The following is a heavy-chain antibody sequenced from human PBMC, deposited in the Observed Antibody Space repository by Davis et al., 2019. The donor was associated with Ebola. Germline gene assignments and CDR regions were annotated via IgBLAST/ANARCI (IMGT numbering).Heavy chain of an antibody. D-gene: IGHD6-6*01. Sequence: PGGSLRLSCAASGFTFDDYAMHWVRQAPGKGLEWVSGISWNSGSIGYADSVKGRFTISRDNAKNSLYLQMNSLRAEDMALYYCAKGAARHRKYYYYYGMDVWGQGTTVTVSS. CDR2: ISWNSGSI. CDR3: AKGAARHRKYYYYYGMDV. CDR1: GFTFDDYA. J-gene: IGHJ6*02. V-gene: IGHV3-9*03.